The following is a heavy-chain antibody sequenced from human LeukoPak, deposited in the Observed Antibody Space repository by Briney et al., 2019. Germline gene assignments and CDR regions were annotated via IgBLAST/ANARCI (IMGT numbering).Heavy chain of an antibody. V-gene: IGHV3-23*01. CDR2: ISGSGGST. D-gene: IGHD4-17*01. CDR3: ATPLYGDYGDYYFDY. J-gene: IGHJ4*02. CDR1: RFTFSNYA. Sequence: PGGSLRLSCAASRFTFSNYAMSWVRQAPGKGLEWVSAISGSGGSTYYADSVKGRFTISRDNSKNTLYLQMNSLRAEDTAVYYCATPLYGDYGDYYFDYWGQGTLVTVSS.